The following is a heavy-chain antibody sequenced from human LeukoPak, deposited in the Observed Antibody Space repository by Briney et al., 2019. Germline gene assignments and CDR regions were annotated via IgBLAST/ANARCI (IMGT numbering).Heavy chain of an antibody. J-gene: IGHJ4*02. V-gene: IGHV3-23*01. CDR1: GFSFSTYS. CDR2: ISDTGATT. D-gene: IGHD3-10*01. CDR3: ARKYASGTYPLDY. Sequence: GGSLRLSCAASGFSFSTYSMSWGRQAPGKGLELVSIISDTGATTFYADYVKGGFTISRDNSKNTLYLQMSSLRVEDTAVYYCARKYASGTYPLDYWGQGILVTVSS.